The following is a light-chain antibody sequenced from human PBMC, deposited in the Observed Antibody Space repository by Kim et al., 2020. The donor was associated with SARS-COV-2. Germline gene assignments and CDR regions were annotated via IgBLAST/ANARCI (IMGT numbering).Light chain of an antibody. CDR1: SSDVGGYNY. Sequence: GQSITISCTGTSSDVGGYNYVSWYQQHPGKAPKLMIDDVSNRPSGVSKRFSGSKSGNTASLTISGLQAEDEADYYCSSYTSSSTLVFGGGTQLTVL. V-gene: IGLV2-14*03. CDR3: SSYTSSSTLV. J-gene: IGLJ2*01. CDR2: DVS.